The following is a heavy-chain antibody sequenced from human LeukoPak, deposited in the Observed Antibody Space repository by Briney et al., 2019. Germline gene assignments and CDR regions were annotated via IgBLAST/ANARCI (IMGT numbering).Heavy chain of an antibody. V-gene: IGHV4-59*01. J-gene: IGHJ3*02. Sequence: PSETLSLTCTVSGGSISSYYWSWIRQPPGKGLEWTGYIYYSGSTNYNPSLKSRVTISVDTSKNQFSLKLSSVTAADTAVYYCARAGRAFDIWGQGTMVTVSS. CDR3: ARAGRAFDI. CDR2: IYYSGST. D-gene: IGHD3-10*01. CDR1: GGSISSYY.